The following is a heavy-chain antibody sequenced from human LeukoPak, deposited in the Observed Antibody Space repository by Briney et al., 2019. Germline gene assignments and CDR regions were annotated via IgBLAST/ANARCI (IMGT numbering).Heavy chain of an antibody. CDR2: ISSSGGTI. D-gene: IGHD2-2*01. Sequence: GGSLRLSCAASGFTFSNYEMQWVRQAPGKGLEWVSYISSSGGTIYHTDSVKGRFTVSRDNAKNSLYLQMNSLRAEDTAVYYCASSTQISKYADYWGQGALVTVSS. CDR3: ASSTQISKYADY. CDR1: GFTFSNYE. V-gene: IGHV3-48*03. J-gene: IGHJ4*02.